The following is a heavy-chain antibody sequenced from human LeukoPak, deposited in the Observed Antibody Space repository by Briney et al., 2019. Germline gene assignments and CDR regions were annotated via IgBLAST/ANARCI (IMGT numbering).Heavy chain of an antibody. J-gene: IGHJ6*03. CDR1: GGSFSGYY. D-gene: IGHD3-10*01. Sequence: PSETLSLTCAVYGGSFSGYYWSWIRQPPGKGLEWIGEINHSGSTNYNPSLKSRVTISVDTSKNQFSLKLSSVTAADTAVYYYARGLRQRSYGSGSLGRYYYYYMDVWGKGTTVTVSS. CDR2: INHSGST. V-gene: IGHV4-34*01. CDR3: ARGLRQRSYGSGSLGRYYYYYMDV.